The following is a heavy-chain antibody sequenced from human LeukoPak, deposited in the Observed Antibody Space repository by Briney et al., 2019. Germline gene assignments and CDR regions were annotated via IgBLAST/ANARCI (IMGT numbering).Heavy chain of an antibody. CDR1: GFTFSSYA. D-gene: IGHD2-2*01. CDR3: VKDNDWDCSTIGCYLDY. J-gene: IGHJ4*02. V-gene: IGHV3-64D*06. CDR2: ISTNGGTT. Sequence: PGGSLRLSCSASGFTFSSYAMHWVRQAPGKGLEYVSAISTNGGTTYYADSVKGRFTISRDNSKNTLYLQMSSLRAEDTAVYHCVKDNDWDCSTIGCYLDYWGQGTLVTVSS.